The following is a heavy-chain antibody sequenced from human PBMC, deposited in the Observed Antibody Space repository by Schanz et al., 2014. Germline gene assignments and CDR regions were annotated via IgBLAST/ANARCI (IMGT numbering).Heavy chain of an antibody. V-gene: IGHV3-23*04. CDR3: AKARRKSNCSGGRCFHYSYYGMDV. J-gene: IGHJ6*02. D-gene: IGHD2-15*01. CDR1: GFTLSNSD. CDR2: ISASGGST. Sequence: EVQLVESGGGLVQPGGSLRLSCAASGFTLSNSDMHWVRQVPGKGLEWVSTISASGGSTYYADSVKGRFTISRDNSKNILYLQMNSLRAEDTAVYYCAKARRKSNCSGGRCFHYSYYGMDVWGQGTTVTVSS.